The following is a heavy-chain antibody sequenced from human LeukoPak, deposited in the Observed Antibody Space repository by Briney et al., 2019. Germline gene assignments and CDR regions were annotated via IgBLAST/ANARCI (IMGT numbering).Heavy chain of an antibody. CDR1: GGSINSSPYD. CDR3: ARLLGAVALGSDY. CDR2: INYSGNP. J-gene: IGHJ4*02. V-gene: IGHV4-39*01. Sequence: PSETLSLSCTVSGGSINSSPYDWGWIRQPPGKGLEWIGSINYSGNPYYNPSLRGRVTISVDTSKNQFSLKLSPVTAADTAVYYCARLLGAVALGSDYWGQGTLGTVSS. D-gene: IGHD6-19*01.